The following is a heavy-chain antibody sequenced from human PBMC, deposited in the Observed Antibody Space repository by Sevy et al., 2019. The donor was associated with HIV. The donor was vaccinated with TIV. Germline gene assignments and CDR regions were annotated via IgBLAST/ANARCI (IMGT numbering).Heavy chain of an antibody. J-gene: IGHJ3*02. CDR1: GFTFADYT. Sequence: GGSLRLSCTASGFTFADYTMSWFRQAPGRGLEWLSFIRVKAFGATAEYAASVKGRFTISRDDSQSIAYLQMNGLKTEDTAFYYCTREATLVRGVVTISDAFDIWGQGTMVTVSS. D-gene: IGHD3-10*01. CDR2: IRVKAFGATA. V-gene: IGHV3-49*03. CDR3: TREATLVRGVVTISDAFDI.